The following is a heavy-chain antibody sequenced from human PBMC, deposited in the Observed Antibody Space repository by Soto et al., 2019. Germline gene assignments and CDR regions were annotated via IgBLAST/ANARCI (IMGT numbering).Heavy chain of an antibody. Sequence: PGGSLRLSCAASGFTFSNYWMHWVRQAPGKGLVWVSHINPDGSVTNYADSVKGRFTISRDNAKSSLYLQMGSLRAEDTAVYYCATNHYWGQGSLVTVSS. V-gene: IGHV3-74*01. CDR2: INPDGSVT. CDR3: ATNHY. CDR1: GFTFSNYW. J-gene: IGHJ4*02.